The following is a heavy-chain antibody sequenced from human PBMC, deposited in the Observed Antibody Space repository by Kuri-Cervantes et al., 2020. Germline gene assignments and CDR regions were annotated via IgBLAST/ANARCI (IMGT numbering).Heavy chain of an antibody. V-gene: IGHV1-18*01. D-gene: IGHD6-19*01. Sequence: ASVKVSCKASGYTFTSYGISWVRQAPGQGLEWMGWISAYNGNTNYAQKLQGRVTMTRNTSISTAYMELSSLRSEDTAVYYCASSVISITVAGTSDYWGQGTLVTVSS. CDR3: ASSVISITVAGTSDY. J-gene: IGHJ4*02. CDR1: GYTFTSYG. CDR2: ISAYNGNT.